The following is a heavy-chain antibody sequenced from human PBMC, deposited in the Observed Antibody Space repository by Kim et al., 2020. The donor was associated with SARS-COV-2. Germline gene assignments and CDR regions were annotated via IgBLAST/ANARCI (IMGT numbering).Heavy chain of an antibody. V-gene: IGHV1-18*01. J-gene: IGHJ4*02. Sequence: LQGRVTMTTDKSTSTAYMELRSLRSDDTAVYYCARVRAVAGTSGGHFDYWGQGTLVTVSS. CDR3: ARVRAVAGTSGGHFDY. D-gene: IGHD6-19*01.